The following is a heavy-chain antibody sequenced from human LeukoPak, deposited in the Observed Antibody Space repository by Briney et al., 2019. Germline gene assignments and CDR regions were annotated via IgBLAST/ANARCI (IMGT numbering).Heavy chain of an antibody. Sequence: GGSLRLSCAASGFTFDDYTMHWVRQAPGKGLEWVSLISWDGGSTYYADSVMGRFTISRDNSKNSLYLQMNSLRTEDTALYYCAEDKASYPYYYDFMDVLGQGTKVTVSS. V-gene: IGHV3-43*01. D-gene: IGHD3-16*02. CDR1: GFTFDDYT. CDR2: ISWDGGST. CDR3: AEDKASYPYYYDFMDV. J-gene: IGHJ6*02.